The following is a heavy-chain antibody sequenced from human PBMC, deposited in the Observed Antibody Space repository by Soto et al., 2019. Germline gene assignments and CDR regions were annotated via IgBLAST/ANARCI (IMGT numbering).Heavy chain of an antibody. V-gene: IGHV1-69*02. D-gene: IGHD6-13*01. CDR2: IIPILGIA. Sequence: SVKVSCKASGGTFSSYTISWVRQAPGQGLEWMGRIIPILGIANYAQKFQGRVTITADKSTSTAYMELSSLRSEDTAVYYCARAPAYGSSYSYYYYYYMDVWGKGTTVTVSS. J-gene: IGHJ6*03. CDR3: ARAPAYGSSYSYYYYYYMDV. CDR1: GGTFSSYT.